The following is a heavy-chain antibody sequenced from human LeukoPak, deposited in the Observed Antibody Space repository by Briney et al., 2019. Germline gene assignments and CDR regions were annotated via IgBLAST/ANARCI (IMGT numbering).Heavy chain of an antibody. CDR2: ISGSGGRA. J-gene: IGHJ4*02. CDR1: GFTFSIHA. D-gene: IGHD5-12*01. Sequence: GGSLRLSCAASGFTFSIHAMSWVRQARGKGLEWGSAISGSGGRAYYADAVKGRFTISRDNSKNTLYLQMNSLRAEDTAVYYCASNGIVATIDFDYWGQGTLVTVSS. CDR3: ASNGIVATIDFDY. V-gene: IGHV3-23*01.